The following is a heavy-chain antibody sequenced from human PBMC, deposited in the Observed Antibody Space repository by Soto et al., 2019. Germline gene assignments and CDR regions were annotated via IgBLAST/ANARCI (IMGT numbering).Heavy chain of an antibody. J-gene: IGHJ5*02. Sequence: ASVKVSCKASGYTFTSYGISWVRQAPGQGLEWMGWISAYNGKTNYAQKHQGRVTMTTDTSTSTAYMELRSLRTDDTAVYYCGNFYGDYAWFDPWGQGTLVTVSS. CDR2: ISAYNGKT. V-gene: IGHV1-18*01. CDR3: GNFYGDYAWFDP. CDR1: GYTFTSYG. D-gene: IGHD4-17*01.